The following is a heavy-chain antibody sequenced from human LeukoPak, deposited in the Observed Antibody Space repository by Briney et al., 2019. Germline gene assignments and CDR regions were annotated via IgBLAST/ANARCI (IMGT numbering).Heavy chain of an antibody. CDR3: ARDHRYAFDN. CDR2: IGISSGNT. D-gene: IGHD5-12*01. CDR1: GFNFIDYS. J-gene: IGHJ4*01. V-gene: IGHV3-48*01. Sequence: GGSLRLSCAASGFNFIDYSMNWVRQAPGKGLEWISYIGISSGNTKYADSVKGRFTISRDKARNSLYLQMNSLRVEDTATYYCARDHRYAFDNWGHGTLVTVSS.